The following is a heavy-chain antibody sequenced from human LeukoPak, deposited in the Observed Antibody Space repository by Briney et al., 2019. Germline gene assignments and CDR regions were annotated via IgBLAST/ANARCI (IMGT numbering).Heavy chain of an antibody. Sequence: GGSLRLSCAASGFTFSDYSMNWVRQAPGKGLEWISYIGISSGNTEYADSVKGRFTISGDKAKNSPYLQMNSLRVEDTAVYFCARDTNYAFDNWGQGTLVTVSS. V-gene: IGHV3-48*01. CDR2: IGISSGNT. CDR3: ARDTNYAFDN. J-gene: IGHJ4*02. D-gene: IGHD1-7*01. CDR1: GFTFSDYS.